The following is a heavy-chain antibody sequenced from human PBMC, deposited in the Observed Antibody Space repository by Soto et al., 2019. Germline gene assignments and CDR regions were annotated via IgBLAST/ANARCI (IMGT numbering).Heavy chain of an antibody. CDR3: ARGSIVLMVYVPYGMDV. D-gene: IGHD2-8*01. J-gene: IGHJ6*02. V-gene: IGHV1-8*02. CDR2: INPNSGNT. Sequence: VASVKVSCKASGYTFTGYYMHWVRQAPGQGLEWMGWINPNSGNTGYAQKFQGRVTMTRNTSISTAYMELSSLRSEDTAVYYCARGSIVLMVYVPYGMDVWGQGTTVTVSS. CDR1: GYTFTGYY.